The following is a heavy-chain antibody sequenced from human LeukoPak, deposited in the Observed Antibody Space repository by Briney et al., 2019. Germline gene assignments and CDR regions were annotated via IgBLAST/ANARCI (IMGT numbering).Heavy chain of an antibody. J-gene: IGHJ6*03. CDR1: GYTFTSYG. V-gene: IGHV1-18*01. CDR3: ARDSRGRWLQFYYMDV. D-gene: IGHD5-24*01. CDR2: ISAYNGNT. Sequence: ASVKVSCKASGYTFTSYGISWVRQAPGQGLEWMGWISAYNGNTNYAQKLQGRVTMTTDTSTSTAYMELRSLRSDDTAVYYCARDSRGRWLQFYYMDVWGKGTTVTISS.